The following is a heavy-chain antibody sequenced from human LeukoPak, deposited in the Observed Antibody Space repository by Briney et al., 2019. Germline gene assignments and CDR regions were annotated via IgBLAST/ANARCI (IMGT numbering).Heavy chain of an antibody. J-gene: IGHJ5*02. CDR2: IYHSGST. CDR1: GYSISSGYY. CDR3: ARSRSHIVVVPAAIEQNWFDP. D-gene: IGHD2-2*02. Sequence: SETLSLTCAVSGYSISSGYYWGWIRQPPGKGLEWIGSIYHSGSTYYNPSLKSRVTISVDTSKNQFSLKLSSVTAADTAVYYCARSRSHIVVVPAAIEQNWFDPWGQGSLVTVSS. V-gene: IGHV4-38-2*01.